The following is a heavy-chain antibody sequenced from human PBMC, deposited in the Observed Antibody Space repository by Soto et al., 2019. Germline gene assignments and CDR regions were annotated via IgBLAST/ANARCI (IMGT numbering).Heavy chain of an antibody. J-gene: IGHJ6*02. V-gene: IGHV1-8*01. CDR2: MNPNSGNT. Sequence: ASVKVSCKASGYTFTSYDINWVRQATGQGLEWMGWMNPNSGNTGYAQKFQGRVTMTRNTSISTAYMELSSLRSEDTAVYYCARGGVSGGWYSYYYYYGMDVWGQGTAVTVSS. CDR3: ARGGVSGGWYSYYYYYGMDV. D-gene: IGHD6-19*01. CDR1: GYTFTSYD.